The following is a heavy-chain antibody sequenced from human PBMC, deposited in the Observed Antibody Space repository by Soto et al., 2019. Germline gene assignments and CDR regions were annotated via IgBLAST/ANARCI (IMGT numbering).Heavy chain of an antibody. CDR3: ASGVVIIPPYYYGMDV. Sequence: SVKVSCKASGGTFSSYAISWVRQAPGQGLEWMGGIIPIFGTANYAQKFQGRVTITADESTSTAYMELNSLRSEDTAVYYCASGVVIIPPYYYGMDVWGQGTTVTVSS. J-gene: IGHJ6*02. V-gene: IGHV1-69*13. CDR1: GGTFSSYA. CDR2: IIPIFGTA. D-gene: IGHD3-3*01.